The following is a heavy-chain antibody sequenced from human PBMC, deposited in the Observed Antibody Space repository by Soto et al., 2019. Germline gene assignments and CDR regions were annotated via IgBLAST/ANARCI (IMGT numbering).Heavy chain of an antibody. V-gene: IGHV5-51*01. CDR3: ARHQLDLSPYDF. CDR1: GYNFLSHW. J-gene: IGHJ4*02. CDR2: IYPGDYHT. Sequence: GESLKISCEASGYNFLSHWIAWVRQMPGKGLEPMGKIYPGDYHTIYSPSFRGQVTISADKSINTAYLQWSSLKASDTATYYCARHQLDLSPYDFWGQETLVTVSS. D-gene: IGHD1-1*01.